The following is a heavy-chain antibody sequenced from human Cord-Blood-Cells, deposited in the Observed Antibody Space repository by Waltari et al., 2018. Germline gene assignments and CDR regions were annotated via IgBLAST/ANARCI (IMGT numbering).Heavy chain of an antibody. Sequence: QVQLQESGPGLVKPSQTLSLTCTVSGGSISSGGYYWSWIRQHPGKGLEWIGYIYYSGRTYYNPSLKSRVTISVDTSKNQFSLKLSSVTAADTAVYYCARSMTTGYPDAFDIWGQGTMVTVSS. V-gene: IGHV4-31*03. CDR2: IYYSGRT. CDR3: ARSMTTGYPDAFDI. D-gene: IGHD4-4*01. J-gene: IGHJ3*02. CDR1: GGSISSGGYY.